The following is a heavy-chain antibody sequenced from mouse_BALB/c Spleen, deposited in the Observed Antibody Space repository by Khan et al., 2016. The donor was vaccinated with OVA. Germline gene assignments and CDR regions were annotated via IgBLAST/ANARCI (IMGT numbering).Heavy chain of an antibody. CDR1: GYTFTSYW. D-gene: IGHD3-2*01. CDR3: ARTARATLAMDY. Sequence: QVQLLQSGAELAKPGASVKMSCKASGYTFTSYWMHWVKQRPGQGLEWIGYINPSTGYTEYKQKFKDQFTLSADKSSSTAYLQLSSLTSEDSADYYGARTARATLAMDYWGQGTSVTVAS. CDR2: INPSTGYT. V-gene: IGHV1-7*01. J-gene: IGHJ4*01.